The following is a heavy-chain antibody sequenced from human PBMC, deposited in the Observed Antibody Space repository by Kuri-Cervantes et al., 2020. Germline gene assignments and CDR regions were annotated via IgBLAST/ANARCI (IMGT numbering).Heavy chain of an antibody. CDR3: ARGDYYGSGSYYIPLYYYYYGMDV. Sequence: GGSLRLSCAASGFTFSSYWMHWVRQAPGKGLEWVAVISYDGSNKYYADSVKGRFTISRDNSKNTLYLQMNSLRAEDTAVYYCARGDYYGSGSYYIPLYYYYYGMDVWGQGTTVTVSS. CDR1: GFTFSSYW. D-gene: IGHD3-10*01. CDR2: ISYDGSNK. J-gene: IGHJ6*02. V-gene: IGHV3-30-3*01.